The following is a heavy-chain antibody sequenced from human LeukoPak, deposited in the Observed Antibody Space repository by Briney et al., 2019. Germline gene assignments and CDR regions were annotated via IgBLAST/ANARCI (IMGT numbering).Heavy chain of an antibody. V-gene: IGHV3-11*04. J-gene: IGHJ4*02. CDR1: GFRFDSFY. Sequence: GGSLRLSCAASGFRFDSFYMGWIRQVPGKGLDYIALISASGAVPYYAESVKGRFTISRDNAKNSVSLQMNSVSADDTAVYYCARSLIVASEDYWGQGTLVTVSS. CDR2: ISASGAVP. CDR3: ARSLIVASEDY. D-gene: IGHD3-22*01.